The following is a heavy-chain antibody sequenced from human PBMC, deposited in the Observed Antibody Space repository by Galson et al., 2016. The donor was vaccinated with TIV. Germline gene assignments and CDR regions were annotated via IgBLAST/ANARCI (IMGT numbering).Heavy chain of an antibody. D-gene: IGHD4-17*01. V-gene: IGHV1-18*04. CDR1: GYTFSSYS. CDR2: ISGYSGNT. CDR3: ARGATVTPYSFFDY. J-gene: IGHJ4*02. Sequence: SVKVSCKASGYTFSSYSINWVRQAPGQGLEWMGWISGYSGNTNYAQKFQGRVTMTTDTSTGTAYVELRSLRSDDTAVYYCARGATVTPYSFFDYWGQGTLVTVFS.